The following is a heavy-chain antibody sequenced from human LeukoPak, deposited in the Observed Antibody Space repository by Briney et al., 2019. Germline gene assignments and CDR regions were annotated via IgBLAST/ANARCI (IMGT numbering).Heavy chain of an antibody. CDR1: GFTFSCYG. Sequence: GGSLRLSCAASGFTFSCYGMHWVRQAPGKGLEWVAFIWYDGSNKYYADSVKGRFTISRYNSKNTLYLQMNSLRAEDTAVYYCAREDYYDSSGYDAFDIWGQGTMVTVSS. J-gene: IGHJ3*02. V-gene: IGHV3-33*01. CDR2: IWYDGSNK. CDR3: AREDYYDSSGYDAFDI. D-gene: IGHD3-22*01.